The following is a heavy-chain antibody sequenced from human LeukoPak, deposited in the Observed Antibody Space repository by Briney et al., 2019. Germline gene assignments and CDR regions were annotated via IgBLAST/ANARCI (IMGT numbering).Heavy chain of an antibody. CDR1: GFTVSSNY. V-gene: IGHV3-23*01. CDR3: ANRVGATKLGAFDI. D-gene: IGHD1-26*01. CDR2: ISGSGGST. J-gene: IGHJ3*02. Sequence: GGSLRLSCAASGFTVSSNYMSWARQAPGKGLEWVSAISGSGGSTYYADSVKGRFTISRDNSKNTLYLQMNSLRAEDTAVYYCANRVGATKLGAFDIWGQGTMVTVSS.